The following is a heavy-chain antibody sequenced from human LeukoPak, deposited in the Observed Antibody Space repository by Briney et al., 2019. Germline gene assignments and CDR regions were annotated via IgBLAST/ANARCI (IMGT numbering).Heavy chain of an antibody. Sequence: GGSLRLSCAASGFSFTSYAMSWVRQAPGKGLEWVSTITSNGGSTDYADSVKGRFTISRDSSKKTLDLQMNSLRAEHTAVYYCAKDGRVVRVFDYWGQGTLVTVSS. CDR3: AKDGRVVRVFDY. J-gene: IGHJ4*02. CDR2: ITSNGGST. CDR1: GFSFTSYA. V-gene: IGHV3-23*01. D-gene: IGHD3-10*01.